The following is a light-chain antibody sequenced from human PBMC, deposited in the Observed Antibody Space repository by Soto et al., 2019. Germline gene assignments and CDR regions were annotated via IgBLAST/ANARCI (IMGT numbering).Light chain of an antibody. V-gene: IGKV1-39*01. CDR1: QSISNN. CDR2: VAS. J-gene: IGKJ2*01. Sequence: DIQMTQSLSSLSASVGDRVSITCRASQSISNNLSWYQQKPGKAPKFLIYVASTLQRGVPSRFSGSGSGTDFTLTISSLQPEDFATYYCQQTFSPPYTCGQGTKLVIK. CDR3: QQTFSPPYT.